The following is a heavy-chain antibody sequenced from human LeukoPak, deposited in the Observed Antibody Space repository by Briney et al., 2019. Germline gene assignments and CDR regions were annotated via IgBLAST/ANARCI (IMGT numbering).Heavy chain of an antibody. CDR2: IRYDGSNK. CDR1: GFTFSSYG. Sequence: GGSLSLSCAASGFTFSSYGMHWVRQAPGKGLEWVAFIRYDGSNKYYADSVKGRFTISRDNSKNTLYLQMNSLRAEDTAVYYCAKDDCYDSRGYYYEAGGYWGQGTLVTVSS. CDR3: AKDDCYDSRGYYYEAGGY. D-gene: IGHD3-22*01. J-gene: IGHJ4*02. V-gene: IGHV3-30*02.